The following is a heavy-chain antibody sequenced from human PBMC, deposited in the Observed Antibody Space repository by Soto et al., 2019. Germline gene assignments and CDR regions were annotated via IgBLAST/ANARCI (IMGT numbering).Heavy chain of an antibody. D-gene: IGHD2-15*01. CDR3: ARPPVYCSGGSCYGMDV. Sequence: QVQLVQSGAEVKKPGASVKVSCKASGYTFTSYDINWVRQATGQGLEWMGWMNPNSGNTGYAQKFQGRVTMTRNTSGSTXYMELSSLGSEDTAVYYCARPPVYCSGGSCYGMDVWGQGTTVTVSS. CDR1: GYTFTSYD. CDR2: MNPNSGNT. V-gene: IGHV1-8*01. J-gene: IGHJ6*02.